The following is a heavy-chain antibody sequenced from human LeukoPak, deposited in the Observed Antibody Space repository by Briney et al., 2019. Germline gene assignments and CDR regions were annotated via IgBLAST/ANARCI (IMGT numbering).Heavy chain of an antibody. D-gene: IGHD5-24*01. CDR1: GFTVSSNY. Sequence: PGGSQRLSCAASGFTVSSNYMSWVRQPPGKWLEWVSVIYSGGSTYYAESVKGRFTISRDNSKNTLYLQMNSLRAEDTAVYYCARADMATIRVYYYYYMDVWGKGTTVTVSS. CDR3: ARADMATIRVYYYYYMDV. J-gene: IGHJ6*03. CDR2: IYSGGST. V-gene: IGHV3-53*01.